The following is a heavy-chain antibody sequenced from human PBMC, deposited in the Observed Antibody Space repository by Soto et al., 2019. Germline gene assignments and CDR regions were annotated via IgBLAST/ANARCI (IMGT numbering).Heavy chain of an antibody. V-gene: IGHV1-2*02. CDR1: GYTFTGYY. CDR3: AVGGYCSSTSCYELVNYYYGMDV. CDR2: INPNSGGT. J-gene: IGHJ6*02. Sequence: ASVKVSCKASGYTFTGYYMHWVRQAPGQGLEWMGWINPNSGGTNYAQKPQGRVTMTTDTSTSTAYMELRSLRSDDTAVYYCAVGGYCSSTSCYELVNYYYGMDVWGQGTTVTVSS. D-gene: IGHD2-2*01.